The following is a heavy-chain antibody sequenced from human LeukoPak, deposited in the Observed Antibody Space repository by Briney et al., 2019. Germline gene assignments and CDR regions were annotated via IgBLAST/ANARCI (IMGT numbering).Heavy chain of an antibody. Sequence: QPGGSLRLSCAASGLTFSSYSMNWVRQAPGKGLEWVSYISSSSSTIYYADSVKGRFTIPRDNAKNSLYLQMNSLRAEDTAVYYCATYPAAIRYYFDYWGQGTLVTVSS. CDR1: GLTFSSYS. CDR3: ATYPAAIRYYFDY. CDR2: ISSSSSTI. V-gene: IGHV3-48*01. D-gene: IGHD2-2*02. J-gene: IGHJ4*02.